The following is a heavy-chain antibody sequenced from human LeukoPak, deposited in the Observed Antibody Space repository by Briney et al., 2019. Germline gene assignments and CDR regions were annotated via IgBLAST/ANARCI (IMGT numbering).Heavy chain of an antibody. J-gene: IGHJ4*02. D-gene: IGHD3-10*01. CDR3: AKFLAGLGESHFDY. Sequence: SETLSLTCTVSGGSISGNYWSWIRQPPGRGLEWIGYIHTSGRTHYNPSLKSRVTLSVDTSKNQFSLNLNSVTAADTAVYYCAKFLAGLGESHFDYGGREPRS. V-gene: IGHV4-59*03. CDR1: GGSISGNY. CDR2: IHTSGRT.